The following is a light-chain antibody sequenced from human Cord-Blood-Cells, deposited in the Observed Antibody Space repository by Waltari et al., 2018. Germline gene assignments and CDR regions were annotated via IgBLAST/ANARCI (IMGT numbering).Light chain of an antibody. V-gene: IGKV1-39*01. J-gene: IGKJ5*01. Sequence: DIQMTQPPSSLSASVGDRVTITCRASQSIRSYLNGYQQKPGKAPKLLIYAASSLQSGVPSRFSCSGSWTDFSLTISSLQPEDFATYYCQQSYSTPPFTFGQGTRLEIK. CDR2: AAS. CDR1: QSIRSY. CDR3: QQSYSTPPFT.